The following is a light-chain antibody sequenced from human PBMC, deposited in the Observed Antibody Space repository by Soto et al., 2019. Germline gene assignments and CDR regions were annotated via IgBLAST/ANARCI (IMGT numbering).Light chain of an antibody. Sequence: QAVLTQPPSASGTPGQRVTISCSGSSSNIGSNIVNWYQHLPGTAPKLLIYSNSQRPSGVPDRFSGSKSGTSASLAISGLQSEDEADYYCAAWDDSLNAVVFGGGTKLTVL. CDR2: SNS. J-gene: IGLJ2*01. V-gene: IGLV1-44*01. CDR3: AAWDDSLNAVV. CDR1: SSNIGSNI.